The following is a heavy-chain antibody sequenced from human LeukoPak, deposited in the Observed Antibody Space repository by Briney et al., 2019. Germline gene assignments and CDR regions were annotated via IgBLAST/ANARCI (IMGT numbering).Heavy chain of an antibody. J-gene: IGHJ3*02. D-gene: IGHD6-19*01. V-gene: IGHV1-3*01. Sequence: ASVKVSCKASGYTFTSYAMHWVRQAPGQRLEWMGWISAYNGNTNYAQKFQGRVTMTRDTSTSRVYMELRSLRPDDTAVYYCARDFEAVADEEGYDAFDIWGQGTMVTVSS. CDR3: ARDFEAVADEEGYDAFDI. CDR1: GYTFTSYA. CDR2: ISAYNGNT.